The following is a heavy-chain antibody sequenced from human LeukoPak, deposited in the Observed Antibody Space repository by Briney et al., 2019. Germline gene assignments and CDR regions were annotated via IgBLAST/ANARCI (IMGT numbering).Heavy chain of an antibody. D-gene: IGHD1-26*01. J-gene: IGHJ4*02. CDR1: GFTFSSYG. CDR3: AKDKWELPRNYFDY. Sequence: GGSPRLSCAASGFTFSSYGMHWVRQAPGKGLEWMAVMSYDGSNQFYADSVKGRFTISRDNSKNTLYLQMNSLRAEDTAVYYCAKDKWELPRNYFDYWGQGTLVTVSS. CDR2: MSYDGSNQ. V-gene: IGHV3-30*18.